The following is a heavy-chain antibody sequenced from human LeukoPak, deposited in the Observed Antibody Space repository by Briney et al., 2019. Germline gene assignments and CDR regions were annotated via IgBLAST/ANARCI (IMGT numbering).Heavy chain of an antibody. CDR2: IYYSGST. V-gene: IGHV4-39*01. J-gene: IGHJ2*01. CDR1: GGSVRNSDSY. Sequence: SETLSLTCTVSGGSVRNSDSYWGWIRQPPGKGPEWIASIYYSGSTYYNSSLKSRVTISVDTSNNHFSLNVSSVTAADSAVYYCARHGSDIPPDQWGRGTLVTVSS. D-gene: IGHD6-25*01. CDR3: ARHGSDIPPDQ.